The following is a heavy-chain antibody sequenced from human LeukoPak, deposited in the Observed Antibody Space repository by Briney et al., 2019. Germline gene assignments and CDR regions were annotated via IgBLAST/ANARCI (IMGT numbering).Heavy chain of an antibody. CDR2: ISGSGGST. D-gene: IGHD3-9*01. J-gene: IGHJ4*02. Sequence: GGSLRLSCAASGFTFSSYAMSWVRQAPGKGLEWVSAISGSGGSTYYADSVKGRFTISRDNSKNTLYLQMNSLRAEDTAVYYCARDERHYDILTGYDYWGQGTLVTVSS. CDR3: ARDERHYDILTGYDY. CDR1: GFTFSSYA. V-gene: IGHV3-23*01.